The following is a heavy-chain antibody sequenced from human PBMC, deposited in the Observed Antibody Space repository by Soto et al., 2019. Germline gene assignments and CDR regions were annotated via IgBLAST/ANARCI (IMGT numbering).Heavy chain of an antibody. CDR3: ARDKVVVAATPGPYYGMHV. Sequence: QVQLQESGPGLVKPSQTLSLTCTVSGGSISSGGYYWSWIRQHPGKGLEWIGYIYYSGSTYYNPPLKRRVTISVGQSRIQFSLKVSCVTAADTAVYYCARDKVVVAATPGPYYGMHVWGQGTTVTVSS. J-gene: IGHJ6*02. V-gene: IGHV4-31*03. CDR2: IYYSGST. CDR1: GGSISSGGYY. D-gene: IGHD2-15*01.